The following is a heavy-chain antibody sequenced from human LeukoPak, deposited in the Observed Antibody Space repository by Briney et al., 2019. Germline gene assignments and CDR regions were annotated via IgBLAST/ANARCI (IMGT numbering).Heavy chain of an antibody. CDR3: ARDCLCPNC. CDR1: GFTFSSHG. V-gene: IGHV3-33*01. CDR2: IWFDGSIK. J-gene: IGHJ4*02. Sequence: GVSPRLSRAASGFTFSSHGMHWVRQAPGKGLEWVALIWFDGSIKYYADSVKGRFTISRDNSKNTLYLQMSSLRAEDSAVYYCARDCLCPNCWGQGALVTV.